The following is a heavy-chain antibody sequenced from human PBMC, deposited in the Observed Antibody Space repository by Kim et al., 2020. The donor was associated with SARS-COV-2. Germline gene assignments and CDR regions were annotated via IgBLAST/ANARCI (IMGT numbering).Heavy chain of an antibody. CDR1: GYDFTGYW. V-gene: IGHV5-51*01. J-gene: IGHJ5*02. D-gene: IGHD3-10*01. Sequence: GESLKISCKGSGYDFTGYWIAWVRQMPGKGLEWMGIIYPGDSDARYSPSFQGQVTISADKSISTAFLQWSSLKASDTAMYYCAKHGLRGIVSSLDPWGQGTLVTVSS. CDR3: AKHGLRGIVSSLDP. CDR2: IYPGDSDA.